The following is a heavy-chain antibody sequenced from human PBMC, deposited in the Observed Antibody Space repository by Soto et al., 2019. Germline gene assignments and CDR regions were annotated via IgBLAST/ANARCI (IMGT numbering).Heavy chain of an antibody. J-gene: IGHJ6*02. CDR1: GFTFSDFA. V-gene: IGHV3-23*01. CDR3: AAPRDEYGSGVSWFTYGMDI. D-gene: IGHD3-10*01. Sequence: GGSLRLSCLASGFTFSDFAMTWVRHVPGRGLEWVASLDGAGGSTYYAESVRGRFSISRDNSQNTLFLQMKRLTVDDTAIYYCAAPRDEYGSGVSWFTYGMDIWGQGTTVTV. CDR2: LDGAGGST.